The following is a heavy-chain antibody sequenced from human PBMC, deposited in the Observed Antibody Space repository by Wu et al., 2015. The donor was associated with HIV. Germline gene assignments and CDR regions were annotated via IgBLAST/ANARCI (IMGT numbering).Heavy chain of an antibody. Sequence: QVHLLQSGAEVKKPGSSVRVSCKVSGGTFSSYALSWVRQAPGQGPEWLGWINPNRGGTKYAQKFQGRVTMTRDTAVSTAYLELNSLTSDDTAVYYCARLQSLHGLYSNADYWGRGDAGHRLF. CDR3: ARLQSLHGLYSNADY. D-gene: IGHD4-11*01. CDR2: INPNRGGT. V-gene: IGHV1-2*02. CDR1: GGTFSSYA. J-gene: IGHJ4*02.